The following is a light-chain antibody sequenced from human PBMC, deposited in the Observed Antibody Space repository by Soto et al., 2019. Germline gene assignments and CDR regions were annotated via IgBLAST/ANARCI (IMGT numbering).Light chain of an antibody. V-gene: IGKV3-20*01. Sequence: EIVLTQSPGTLSLSPGERATLSCRAGQSVTSSYLAWYQQKPGQAPRLLIYGASSRATGIPDRFSGSGSGTDFSLPFSLLFLQYFAFYFCQPSGPSLLTFVG. CDR3: QPSGPSLLT. CDR1: QSVTSSY. J-gene: IGKJ4*01. CDR2: GAS.